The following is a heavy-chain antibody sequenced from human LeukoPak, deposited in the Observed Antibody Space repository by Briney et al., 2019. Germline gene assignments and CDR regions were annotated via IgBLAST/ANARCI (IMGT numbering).Heavy chain of an antibody. V-gene: IGHV1-18*01. Sequence: ASVKVSCKASGYTFTSYGMSWVRQAPGQGLEWMGWISGYNGNTNYAQKLQGRVRMTTDTSTSTVYMELRGLRSDDTAVYYCAREGLWFGDPEDYMDVWGKGTTVTVSS. CDR2: ISGYNGNT. CDR1: GYTFTSYG. J-gene: IGHJ6*03. CDR3: AREGLWFGDPEDYMDV. D-gene: IGHD3-10*01.